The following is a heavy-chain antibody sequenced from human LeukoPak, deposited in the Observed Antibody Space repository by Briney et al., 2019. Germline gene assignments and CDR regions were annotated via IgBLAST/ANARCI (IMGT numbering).Heavy chain of an antibody. CDR3: AVLGYCSGGSCYEPRPKRGKSLDY. Sequence: PSETLSLTCTVSGGSISSSNNYWGWIRQPPGKGLEWIGAIYYSGITYYSPSLKSRITVSLDPSKNQFSLKLSSVTAADTAVYYCAVLGYCSGGSCYEPRPKRGKSLDYWGQGTLVTVSS. J-gene: IGHJ4*02. D-gene: IGHD2-15*01. V-gene: IGHV4-39*01. CDR1: GGSISSSNNY. CDR2: IYYSGIT.